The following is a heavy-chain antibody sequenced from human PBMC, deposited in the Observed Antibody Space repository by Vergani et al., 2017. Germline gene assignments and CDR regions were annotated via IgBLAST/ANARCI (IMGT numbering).Heavy chain of an antibody. CDR3: ARGGDVLLWFGELFMDV. J-gene: IGHJ6*02. CDR1: GYTFTSYG. CDR2: ISAYNGNT. Sequence: VQLVQSGAEVKKPGESLKISCKASGYTFTSYGISWVRQAPGQGLEWMGWISAYNGNTNYAQKLQGRVTMTTDTSTSTAYMELRSLRSDDTAVYYCARGGDVLLWFGELFMDVWGQGTTVTVSS. V-gene: IGHV1-18*01. D-gene: IGHD3-10*01.